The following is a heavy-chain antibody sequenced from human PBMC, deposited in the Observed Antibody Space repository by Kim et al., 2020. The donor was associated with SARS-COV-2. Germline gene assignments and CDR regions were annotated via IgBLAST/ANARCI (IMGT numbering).Heavy chain of an antibody. CDR3: AKDTYDFWSGYYTAFFDY. CDR1: GFTFSSYA. CDR2: ISGSGGST. D-gene: IGHD3-3*01. V-gene: IGHV3-23*01. Sequence: GGSLRLSCAASGFTFSSYAMSWVRQAPGKGLEWVSAISGSGGSTYYADSVKGRFTISRDNSKNTLYLQMNSLRAEDTAVYYCAKDTYDFWSGYYTAFFDYWGQGTLVTVSS. J-gene: IGHJ4*02.